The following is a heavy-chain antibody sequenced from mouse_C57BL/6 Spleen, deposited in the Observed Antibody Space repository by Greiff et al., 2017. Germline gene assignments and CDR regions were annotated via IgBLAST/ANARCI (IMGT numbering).Heavy chain of an antibody. CDR1: GYTFTSYW. CDR2: IDPSDSET. V-gene: IGHV1-52*01. J-gene: IGHJ3*01. Sequence: QVQLQQPGAELVRPGSSVKLSCKASGYTFTSYWMHWVKQRPIQGLEWIGNIDPSDSETHYNQKFKDKATLTVDKSSSTAYMQLSSLTSEDSAVXYCARDYGISWFAYWGQGTLVTVSA. CDR3: ARDYGISWFAY. D-gene: IGHD1-1*01.